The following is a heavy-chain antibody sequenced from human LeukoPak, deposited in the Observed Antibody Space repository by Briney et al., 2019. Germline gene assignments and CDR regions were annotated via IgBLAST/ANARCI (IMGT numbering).Heavy chain of an antibody. CDR1: GFTFSSYA. V-gene: IGHV3-23*01. J-gene: IGHJ4*02. CDR2: ISAGGGST. CDR3: ASWPVGWYGEDS. D-gene: IGHD6-19*01. Sequence: PGGSLRLSCAASGFTFSSYAMSWVRQAPGKGLEWVSAISAGGGSTNNADSVKGRFAISRDTPKNTLYLQMNSLRVEDTAVYYCASWPVGWYGEDSWGQGTLVTVSS.